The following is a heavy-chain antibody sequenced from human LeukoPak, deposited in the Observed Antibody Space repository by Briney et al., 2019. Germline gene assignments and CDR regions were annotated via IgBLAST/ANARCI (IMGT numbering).Heavy chain of an antibody. V-gene: IGHV4-30-2*01. J-gene: IGHJ4*02. CDR1: GGSISSGGYY. Sequence: SQTLSLTCTVSGGSISSGGYYWSWIRQPPGKGLEWIGYIYHSGSTYYNPSLKSRVTISVDRSKNQFSLKLSSVTVADTAVYYCASLGYCSSTSCYDPDASPSDYWGQGTLVTVSS. D-gene: IGHD2-2*01. CDR3: ASLGYCSSTSCYDPDASPSDY. CDR2: IYHSGST.